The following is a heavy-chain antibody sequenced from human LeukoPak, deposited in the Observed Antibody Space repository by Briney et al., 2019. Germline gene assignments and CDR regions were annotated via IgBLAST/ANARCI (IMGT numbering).Heavy chain of an antibody. CDR1: GVSISSHY. V-gene: IGHV4-59*11. D-gene: IGHD3-16*01. J-gene: IGHJ6*03. CDR3: ARVGARRWVSYYYYMDV. CDR2: IYYSGST. Sequence: SETLSLTCTVSGVSISSHYWSWIRQPPGKGLEWIGYIYYSGSTNYNPSLKSRVTISVDTSKNQFSLKLSSVTAADTAVYYCARVGARRWVSYYYYMDVWGRGTTVTVSS.